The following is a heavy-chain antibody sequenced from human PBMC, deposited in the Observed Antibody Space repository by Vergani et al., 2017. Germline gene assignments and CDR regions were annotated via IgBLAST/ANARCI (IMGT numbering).Heavy chain of an antibody. CDR3: ARLGGLWIFGVVRNYYYMDV. CDR1: GGSISSSSYY. CDR2: IYYSGST. J-gene: IGHJ6*03. D-gene: IGHD3-3*01. Sequence: QLQLQESGPGLVKPSETLSLTCTVSGGSISSSSYYWGWIRQPPGKGLEWIGSIYYSGSTYYNPSLKSRVTISVDTSKNQFSLKLSSVTAADTAVYYCARLGGLWIFGVVRNYYYMDVWGKGTTVTVSS. V-gene: IGHV4-39*01.